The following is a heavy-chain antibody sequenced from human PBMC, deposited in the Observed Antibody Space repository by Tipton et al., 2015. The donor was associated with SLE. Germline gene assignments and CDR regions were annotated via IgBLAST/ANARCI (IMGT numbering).Heavy chain of an antibody. D-gene: IGHD3-3*01. CDR1: GFTFRNYA. CDR2: VYSGGNT. J-gene: IGHJ3*02. Sequence: SLRLSCAASGFTFRNYAMGWVRQAPGKGLEWVSAVYSGGNTYYGDSVKGRFTISRDNSKNTVHLQMNSLRVVDTAVYYCVRDIGAFDIWGQGTVVTVSS. V-gene: IGHV3-23*03. CDR3: VRDIGAFDI.